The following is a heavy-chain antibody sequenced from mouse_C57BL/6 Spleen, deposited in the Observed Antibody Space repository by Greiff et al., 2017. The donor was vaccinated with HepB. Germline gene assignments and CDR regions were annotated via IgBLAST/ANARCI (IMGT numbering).Heavy chain of an antibody. J-gene: IGHJ2*01. CDR3: ARRALFDGPLDY. Sequence: QVTLNVSGPGILQSSQTLSLTCSFSGFSLSTSGMGVSWIRQPSGKGLEWLAHIYWDDDKRYNPSLKSRLTISKATSRNQVFLKITSVDTADTATYYCARRALFDGPLDYWGQGPTLTVSS. CDR1: GFSLSTSGMG. CDR2: IYWDDDK. V-gene: IGHV8-12*01. D-gene: IGHD2-3*01.